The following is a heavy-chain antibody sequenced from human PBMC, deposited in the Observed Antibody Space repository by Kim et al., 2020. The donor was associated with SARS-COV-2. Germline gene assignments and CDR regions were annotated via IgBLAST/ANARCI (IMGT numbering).Heavy chain of an antibody. Sequence: GGSLRLSCAASGFTFSSYGMHWVRQAPGKGLEWVAVISYDGSNKYYADSVKGRFTISRDNSKNTLYLQMNSLRAEDTAVYYCAKEGCGRSCCGEDWGQGT. CDR1: GFTFSSYG. D-gene: IGHD2-15*01. CDR3: AKEGCGRSCCGED. CDR2: ISYDGSNK. V-gene: IGHV3-30*18. J-gene: IGHJ4*02.